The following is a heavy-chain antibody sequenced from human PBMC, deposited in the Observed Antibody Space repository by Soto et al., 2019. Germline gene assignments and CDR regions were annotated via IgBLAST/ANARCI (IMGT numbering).Heavy chain of an antibody. CDR1: GFTFSSYA. V-gene: IGHV3-23*01. CDR2: ITYNGDNT. D-gene: IGHD1-26*01. CDR3: ARHIRGPTVFYFDF. J-gene: IGHJ4*02. Sequence: LRLSCAASGFTFSSYAMTWVRQAPGKGLEWVSVITYNGDNTYYADSVKGRFTISRDNSKDTVHLQMNSLRAEDTAVYYCARHIRGPTVFYFDFWGPGVLVTVSS.